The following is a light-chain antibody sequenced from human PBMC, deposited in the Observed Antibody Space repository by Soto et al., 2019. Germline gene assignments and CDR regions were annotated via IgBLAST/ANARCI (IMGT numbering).Light chain of an antibody. J-gene: IGKJ1*01. CDR1: QSVSSN. CDR3: QQYGSSPRT. Sequence: EIVMTQSPATLSVSPGERATLSCRASQSVSSNLAWYQQKPGQAPRLLIYGVSSRATGISDRFSGSGSGTDFTLTISRLEPEDFAVYYCQQYGSSPRTFGQGTKVDIK. V-gene: IGKV3-20*01. CDR2: GVS.